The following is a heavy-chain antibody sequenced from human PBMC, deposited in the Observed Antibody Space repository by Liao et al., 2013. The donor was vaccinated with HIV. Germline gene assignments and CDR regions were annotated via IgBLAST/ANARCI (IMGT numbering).Heavy chain of an antibody. J-gene: IGHJ4*02. CDR1: GGSISTGSYY. D-gene: IGHD1-1*01. CDR3: AREEVGNGAFDI. CDR2: IYSSGRT. Sequence: QVQLQESGPGLVKPSQTLSLACSVSGGSISTGSYYWSWIRQPAGKGLEWIGRIYSSGRTNYNPSLKSRVTISVDTSKNQFSLKLSSVTAADTAVYYCAREEVGNGAFDIWGQGTLVTVSS. V-gene: IGHV4-61*02.